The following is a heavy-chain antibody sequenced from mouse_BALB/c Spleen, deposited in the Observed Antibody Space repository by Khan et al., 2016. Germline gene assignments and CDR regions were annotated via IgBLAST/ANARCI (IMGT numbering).Heavy chain of an antibody. J-gene: IGHJ3*01. D-gene: IGHD2-2*01. V-gene: IGHV1-80*01. CDR2: IYPGDGDT. CDR3: AIEGYGYDTFAY. CDR1: GYAFSSYW. Sequence: QVQLQQSGAELVRPGSSVKISCKASGYAFSSYWMNWVKQRPGQGLEWIGQIYPGDGDTNYNGKFKGKATLTADKSSSTAYMQLSSLTSEDSAVXYCAIEGYGYDTFAYWGQGTLVTVSA.